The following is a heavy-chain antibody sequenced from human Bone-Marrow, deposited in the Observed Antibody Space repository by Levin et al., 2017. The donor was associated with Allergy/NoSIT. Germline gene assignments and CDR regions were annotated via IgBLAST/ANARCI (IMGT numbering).Heavy chain of an antibody. CDR2: IIHSGGS. V-gene: IGHV4-59*01. J-gene: IGHJ4*02. CDR1: GGSISSYF. D-gene: IGHD3-16*01. Sequence: PSETLSLTCAISGGSISSYFWSWIRQSPGKGLEWIGYIIHSGGSNYNPSLEGRATISQDTAKNQFFLKLTSVTAADTAVYYCARGGAGSYFFFDLWGQGSLVTVSS. CDR3: ARGGAGSYFFFDL.